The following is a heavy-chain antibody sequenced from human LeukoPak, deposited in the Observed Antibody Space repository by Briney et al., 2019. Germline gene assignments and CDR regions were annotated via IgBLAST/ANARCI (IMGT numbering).Heavy chain of an antibody. CDR2: IRGSGGST. D-gene: IGHD6-19*01. CDR3: AKDAVGISVAGISSYYYGMDV. Sequence: GGSLRLSCAAPGFTFRSYAMSWVRQAPGKGLEWVSAIRGSGGSTYYADSVKGRFTISRDNSKNTLYLQMNSLRAADTAVYYCAKDAVGISVAGISSYYYGMDVWGQGTTVTVSS. CDR1: GFTFRSYA. V-gene: IGHV3-23*01. J-gene: IGHJ6*02.